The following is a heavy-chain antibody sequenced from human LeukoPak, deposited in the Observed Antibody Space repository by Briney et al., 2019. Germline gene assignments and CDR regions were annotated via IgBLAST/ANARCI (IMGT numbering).Heavy chain of an antibody. D-gene: IGHD6-13*01. Sequence: PGGSLRLSCAASGFTFDDYAMLWVRHAPGKGLEGVSGISWNSGSIGYADSVKGRFTISRDNAKNSLYLQMNSLRAEDTALYYCAKVSGIAAAGFDYWGQGTLVTVSS. V-gene: IGHV3-9*01. CDR2: ISWNSGSI. J-gene: IGHJ4*02. CDR3: AKVSGIAAAGFDY. CDR1: GFTFDDYA.